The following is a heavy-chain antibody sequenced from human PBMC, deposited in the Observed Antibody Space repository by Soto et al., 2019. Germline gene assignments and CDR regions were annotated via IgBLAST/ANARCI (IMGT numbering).Heavy chain of an antibody. V-gene: IGHV3-30*14. D-gene: IGHD6-19*01. Sequence: PGGSLRLSCAASGFTFSSYAMHWVRQAPGKGLEWVAVISYDGSNKYYADSVKGRFTISRDNSKNTLYLQMNSLRAEDTAVYYCASSGSYSSGWTDAFDIWGHGTMVTVSS. CDR2: ISYDGSNK. CDR1: GFTFSSYA. J-gene: IGHJ3*02. CDR3: ASSGSYSSGWTDAFDI.